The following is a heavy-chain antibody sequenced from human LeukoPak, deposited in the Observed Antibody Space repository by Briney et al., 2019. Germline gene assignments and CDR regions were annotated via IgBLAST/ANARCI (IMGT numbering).Heavy chain of an antibody. CDR3: ARPYYYDSRIDP. J-gene: IGHJ5*02. CDR2: MYSSAST. D-gene: IGHD3-22*01. CDR1: GGSISSGDYC. V-gene: IGHV4-30-4*01. Sequence: PSETLSLTCTVSGGSISSGDYCWSWIRQPPGKCLEWIPYMYSSASTYYNPSLRDQVTMSADTSKNKLSLKLSSVTAADTAVYYCARPYYYDSRIDPWGQGILVTVSS.